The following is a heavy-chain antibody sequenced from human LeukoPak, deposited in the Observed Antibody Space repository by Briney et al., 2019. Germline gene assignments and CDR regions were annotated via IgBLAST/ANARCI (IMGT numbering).Heavy chain of an antibody. V-gene: IGHV1-69*04. Sequence: SVKVSCKASGGTFSSYAISWVRQAPGQELEWMGRIIPILGIANYAQKFQGRVTITADKSTSTAYMELSSLRSEDTAVYYCQQASAPFYGSGSYLGYYGMDVWGQGTTVTVSS. J-gene: IGHJ6*02. CDR1: GGTFSSYA. CDR2: IIPILGIA. CDR3: QQASAPFYGSGSYLGYYGMDV. D-gene: IGHD3-10*01.